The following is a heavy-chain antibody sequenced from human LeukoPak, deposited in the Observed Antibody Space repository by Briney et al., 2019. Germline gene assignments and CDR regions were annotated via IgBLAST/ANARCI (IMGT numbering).Heavy chain of an antibody. CDR3: AGGYFGSGSYVDY. CDR2: FYISGST. Sequence: SETLSLTCTVSGGSISSDNYYWSWIRQPAGKGLEWIGRFYISGSTNYNPSLKGRVTISVDTSKNQFSLKLSSVTAADTAVYYCAGGYFGSGSYVDYWGQGTLVTVSS. V-gene: IGHV4-61*02. CDR1: GGSISSDNYY. J-gene: IGHJ4*02. D-gene: IGHD3-10*01.